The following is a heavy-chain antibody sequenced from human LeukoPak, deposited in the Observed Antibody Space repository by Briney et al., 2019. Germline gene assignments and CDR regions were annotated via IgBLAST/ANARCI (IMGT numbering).Heavy chain of an antibody. D-gene: IGHD2-15*01. J-gene: IGHJ6*03. V-gene: IGHV4-34*01. CDR1: GGSFSGYY. CDR3: ARLQRGYCSGGSCYSRYYYYYMDV. CDR2: INHSGST. Sequence: PSETLSLTCAVYGGSFSGYYWSWIRQPPGKGLEWIGEINHSGSTNYNPSRKSRVTISVDTSKNQFSLKLSSVTAADTAVYYCARLQRGYCSGGSCYSRYYYYYMDVWGKGTTVTVSS.